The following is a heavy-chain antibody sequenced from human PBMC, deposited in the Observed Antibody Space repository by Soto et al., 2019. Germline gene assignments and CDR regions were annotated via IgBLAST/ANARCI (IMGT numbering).Heavy chain of an antibody. V-gene: IGHV3-30*18. J-gene: IGHJ4*02. CDR2: ISYNGGDK. CDR3: AKDRDDYGASYYFDY. CDR1: GFTFTTYG. D-gene: IGHD4-17*01. Sequence: QVQLVESGGGVVQPGRSLRLSCAASGFTFTTYGLHWVRQAPGKGLEWVAVISYNGGDKYYTDSVKGRFTISRDNSKNTLYLQMNSLRAEDTAMYYCAKDRDDYGASYYFDYWGQGTLVTVSS.